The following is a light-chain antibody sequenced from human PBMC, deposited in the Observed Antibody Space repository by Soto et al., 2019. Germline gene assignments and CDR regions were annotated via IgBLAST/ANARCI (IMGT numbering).Light chain of an antibody. CDR3: NSYAGRHTVI. CDR1: SSDVGGYNY. V-gene: IGLV2-8*01. Sequence: QSVLTQPPSASGSPGQSVTISCTGTSSDVGGYNYLSWYQQRPGKAPKLIIYEVSKRPSGVPDRFSGSKSGNTASLTVSGLQVEDERDYYCNSYAGRHTVIFGGGTKRTVL. J-gene: IGLJ2*01. CDR2: EVS.